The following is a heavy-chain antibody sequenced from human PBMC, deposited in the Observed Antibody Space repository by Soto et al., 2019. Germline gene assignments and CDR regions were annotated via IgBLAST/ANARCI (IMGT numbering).Heavy chain of an antibody. V-gene: IGHV3-7*03. Sequence: EVHLVESGGGLVQPGGSLRLSCATSGFTFSAFSMSWVRQAPGKRLEWVANINQDASERYYVDSVQGRFTISRDNAKTSLSLQMNSLTTEDTALYYCARGPEGSAWYWLDAWGQGTLVTVSS. J-gene: IGHJ5*02. CDR2: INQDASER. D-gene: IGHD6-13*01. CDR3: ARGPEGSAWYWLDA. CDR1: GFTFSAFS.